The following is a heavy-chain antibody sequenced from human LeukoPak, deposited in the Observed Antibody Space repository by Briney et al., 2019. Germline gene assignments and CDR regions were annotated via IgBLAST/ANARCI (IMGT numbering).Heavy chain of an antibody. CDR3: ARRTHYSNYAFDY. D-gene: IGHD4-11*01. CDR1: GGSISSYY. CDR2: IYYSGST. V-gene: IGHV4-39*01. Sequence: SETLSLTCTVSGGSISSYYWGWIRQPPGKGLEWIGSIYYSGSTYYNPSLKSRVTISVDTSKNQFSLKLSSVTAADTAVYYCARRTHYSNYAFDYWGQGTLVTVSS. J-gene: IGHJ4*02.